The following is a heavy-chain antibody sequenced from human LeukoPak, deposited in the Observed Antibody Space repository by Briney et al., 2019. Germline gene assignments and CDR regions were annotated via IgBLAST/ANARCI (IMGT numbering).Heavy chain of an antibody. D-gene: IGHD2-15*01. V-gene: IGHV4-39*01. Sequence: SEILSLTCTVSGGSISSRDHFWGWIRQSPGKGLEWIGSLYYTGSAYYNPSLESRVTIFVDTSKNQFSLRVTSVTAADTYVYYCARGFSALVGSGNWFDSWGQGTLVTVSS. CDR3: ARGFSALVGSGNWFDS. CDR2: LYYTGSA. J-gene: IGHJ5*01. CDR1: GGSISSRDHF.